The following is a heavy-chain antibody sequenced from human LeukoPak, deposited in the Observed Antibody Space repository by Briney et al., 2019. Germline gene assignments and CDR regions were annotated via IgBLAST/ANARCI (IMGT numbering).Heavy chain of an antibody. D-gene: IGHD1-26*01. CDR1: GYTFTCYY. Sequence: ASVKVSCKASGYTFTCYYMHWVRQAPGQGLEWMGWINPNSGGTNYAQKFQGRVTMTRDTSISTAYMELSRLRSDDTAVYYCARERGRKIEWELLDYWGQGTLVTVSS. V-gene: IGHV1-2*02. CDR3: ARERGRKIEWELLDY. J-gene: IGHJ4*02. CDR2: INPNSGGT.